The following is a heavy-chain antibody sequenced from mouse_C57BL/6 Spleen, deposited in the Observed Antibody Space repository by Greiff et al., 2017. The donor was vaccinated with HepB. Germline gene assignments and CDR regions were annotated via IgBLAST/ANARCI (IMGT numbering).Heavy chain of an antibody. Sequence: VQLQQPGAELVMPGASVKLSCKASGYTFTSYWMHWVKQRPGQGLEWIGEIDPSDSYTNYNQKFKGKSTLTVDKSSSTAYMQLSSLTSEDSAVYYCARDYYGSSSGGAMDYWGQGTSVTVSS. CDR1: GYTFTSYW. J-gene: IGHJ4*01. CDR2: IDPSDSYT. D-gene: IGHD1-1*01. CDR3: ARDYYGSSSGGAMDY. V-gene: IGHV1-69*01.